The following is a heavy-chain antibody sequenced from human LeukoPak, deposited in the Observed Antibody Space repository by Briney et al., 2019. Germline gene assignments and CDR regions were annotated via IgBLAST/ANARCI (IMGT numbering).Heavy chain of an antibody. CDR1: GGSISSYY. D-gene: IGHD3-10*01. CDR2: IYYSGST. J-gene: IGHJ4*02. Sequence: KPSETLSLTCTVPGGSISSYYWSWIRQPPGKGLEWIGYIYYSGSTNYNPSLKSRVTISVDTSKNQFSLKLSSVTAADTAVYYCARGDTMVRGVIPTDYWGQGTLVIVSS. CDR3: ARGDTMVRGVIPTDY. V-gene: IGHV4-59*01.